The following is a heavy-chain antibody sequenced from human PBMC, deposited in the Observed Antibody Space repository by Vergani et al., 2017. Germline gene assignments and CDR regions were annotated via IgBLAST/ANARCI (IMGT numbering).Heavy chain of an antibody. J-gene: IGHJ5*02. V-gene: IGHV3-23*01. D-gene: IGHD2-2*01. CDR1: GFTFSSYA. CDR2: ISGSGGST. CDR3: AREYCSSTSCYAGVLWFDP. Sequence: EVQLLESGGGLVQPGGSLRLSCAASGFTFSSYAMSWVRQAPGKGLEWVSAISGSGGSTYYADSVKGRFTISRDNSKNTLYLQMNSLRAEDTAVYYCAREYCSSTSCYAGVLWFDPWGQGTLVTVSS.